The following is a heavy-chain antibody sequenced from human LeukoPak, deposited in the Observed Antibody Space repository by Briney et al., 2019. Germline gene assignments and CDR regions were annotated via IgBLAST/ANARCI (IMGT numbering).Heavy chain of an antibody. J-gene: IGHJ5*02. Sequence: ASVNVSYKASGYTFTIYYMHWVRQARGQGGEWMGLINPTGGSTGYAQEFQGRDNINRDMSTSTDYIEVSSLRSEDSAIYSCARDNSVGDHACWFDPWGQGTLVTVSS. CDR3: ARDNSVGDHACWFDP. D-gene: IGHD1-26*01. CDR2: INPTGGST. V-gene: IGHV1-46*01. CDR1: GYTFTIYY.